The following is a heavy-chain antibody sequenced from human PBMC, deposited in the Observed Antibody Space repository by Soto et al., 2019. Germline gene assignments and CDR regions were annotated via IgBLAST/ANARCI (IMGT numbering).Heavy chain of an antibody. Sequence: GASVKVSCKASGFTFTSSAMQWVRQARGQRLEWIGWIGAGSGNTNYAQKLQERVTMTTDTSTSTAYMELRSLRSDDTAVYYCARVGIAAAGTANWFDPWGQGTLVTVSS. CDR2: IGAGSGNT. D-gene: IGHD6-13*01. V-gene: IGHV1-58*02. J-gene: IGHJ5*02. CDR1: GFTFTSSA. CDR3: ARVGIAAAGTANWFDP.